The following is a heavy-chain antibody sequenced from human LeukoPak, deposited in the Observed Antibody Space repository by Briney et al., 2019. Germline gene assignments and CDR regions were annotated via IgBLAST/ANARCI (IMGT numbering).Heavy chain of an antibody. V-gene: IGHV1-46*01. J-gene: IGHJ5*02. CDR1: GYTVTSYY. Sequence: ASVKVSCKASGYTVTSYYMHWVRQAPGQGLEWMGIINPSGGSTSYAQKFQGRVTMTRDTSTSTVYMELSSLRSEDTAVYYCARNGRFGVVIKWFDPWGQGTLVTVSS. D-gene: IGHD3-3*01. CDR2: INPSGGST. CDR3: ARNGRFGVVIKWFDP.